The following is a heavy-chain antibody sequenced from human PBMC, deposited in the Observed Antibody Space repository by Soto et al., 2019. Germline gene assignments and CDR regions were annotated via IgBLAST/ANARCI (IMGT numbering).Heavy chain of an antibody. V-gene: IGHV3-7*01. CDR3: ARDTYGYFDY. D-gene: IGHD4-17*01. Sequence: GGSLRLSCAASGFTFGTYWMTWVRQAPGKGLEWVANTNQDGGEIYYVDAVKGRFTISRDNAKNSLYPQMRGLRAEDTAVYYCARDTYGYFDYWGQGTLVTVSS. J-gene: IGHJ4*02. CDR1: GFTFGTYW. CDR2: TNQDGGEI.